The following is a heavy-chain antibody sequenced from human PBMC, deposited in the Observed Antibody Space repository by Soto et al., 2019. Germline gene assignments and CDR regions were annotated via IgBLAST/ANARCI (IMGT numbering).Heavy chain of an antibody. V-gene: IGHV3-11*01. CDR2: ISSSGSTI. J-gene: IGHJ6*02. CDR3: AKDLHWFAMDV. Sequence: PGGSLRLSCAASGFTFSDYYMSWIRQAPGKGLEWVSYISSSGSTIYYADSVKGRFTISRDNSMNTLYLQMNSLRADDTAIYYCAKDLHWFAMDVWGQGTTVTVSS. CDR1: GFTFSDYY. D-gene: IGHD3-10*01.